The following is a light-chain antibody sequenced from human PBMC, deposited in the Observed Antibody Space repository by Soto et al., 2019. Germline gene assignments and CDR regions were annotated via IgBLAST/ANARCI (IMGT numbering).Light chain of an antibody. V-gene: IGKV1-39*01. Sequence: DLQMTQSPSSLSASVGDRVTITCRASQSISSYLNWYQQKPGKAPKLLIYAASSLQSGVPSRFRGSGSGTDFTLTISSLQPEDFATYYCQQSYSTPFTFGPGTKVDIK. J-gene: IGKJ3*01. CDR3: QQSYSTPFT. CDR2: AAS. CDR1: QSISSY.